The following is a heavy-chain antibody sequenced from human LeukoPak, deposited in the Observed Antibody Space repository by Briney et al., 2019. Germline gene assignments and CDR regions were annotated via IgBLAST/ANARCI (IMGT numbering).Heavy chain of an antibody. CDR1: GYTFTSYY. J-gene: IGHJ4*02. V-gene: IGHV1-46*01. D-gene: IGHD3-3*01. Sequence: VSVKVSCKASGYTFTSYYMHWVRQAPGQGLEWMGIINPSGGSTSYAQKFQGRVTMTRDTSTSTVYMELSSLRSEDTAVYYCARVADDFWSGYYTPLGYWGQGTLVTVSS. CDR2: INPSGGST. CDR3: ARVADDFWSGYYTPLGY.